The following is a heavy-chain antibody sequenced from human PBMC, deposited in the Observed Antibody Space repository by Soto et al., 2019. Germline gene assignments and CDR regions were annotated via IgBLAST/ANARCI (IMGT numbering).Heavy chain of an antibody. J-gene: IGHJ4*02. D-gene: IGHD5-12*01. V-gene: IGHV6-1*01. CDR3: ARDKTKLSADGYNGLDY. CDR2: TYYRSKWYN. Sequence: KQSQTLSLTCAISGDSVSSNSAAWNWIRQSPSRGLEWLGRTYYRSKWYNDYAVSVKSRITINPDTSKNQFSLQLNSVTPEDTAVYYCARDKTKLSADGYNGLDYWGQGTLVTVSS. CDR1: GDSVSSNSAA.